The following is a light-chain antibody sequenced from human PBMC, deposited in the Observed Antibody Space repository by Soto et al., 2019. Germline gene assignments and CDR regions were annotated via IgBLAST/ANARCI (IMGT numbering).Light chain of an antibody. CDR1: QNVTTW. CDR3: QQYNSYRIT. V-gene: IGKV1-5*01. J-gene: IGKJ5*01. Sequence: DIQMTQSPSTLSASVGDRVTITCRASQNVTTWLAWYQHKPGKAPKLLLYDVSNLESGVPSRFSGSGSGTEFTLTISSLQSDDFATYYCQQYNSYRITFGQGTRLEIK. CDR2: DVS.